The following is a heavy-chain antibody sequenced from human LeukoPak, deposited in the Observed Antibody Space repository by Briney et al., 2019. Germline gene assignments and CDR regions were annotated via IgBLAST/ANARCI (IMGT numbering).Heavy chain of an antibody. CDR1: GFTFSSYS. CDR2: ISSSSSYI. V-gene: IGHV3-21*01. CDR3: ARVTDYGYCMDV. D-gene: IGHD4/OR15-4a*01. J-gene: IGHJ6*03. Sequence: PGGSLRLSCAASGFTFSSYSMNWVRQAPGKGLEWVSSISSSSSYIYYADSVKGRFTISRDNAKNSLYLQMNSLRAEDTAVYYCARVTDYGYCMDVWGKGTTVTVSS.